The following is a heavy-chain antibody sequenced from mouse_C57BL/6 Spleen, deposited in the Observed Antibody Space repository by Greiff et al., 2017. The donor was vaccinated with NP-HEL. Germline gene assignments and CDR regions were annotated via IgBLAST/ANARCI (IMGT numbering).Heavy chain of an antibody. J-gene: IGHJ4*01. CDR2: ISSGGDYI. CDR3: TRDRRYDGYYGAMDY. Sequence: EVMLVESGEGLVKPGGSLKLSCAASGFTFSSYAMSWVRQTPEKRLEWVAYISSGGDYIYYADTVKGRFTISRDNARNTLYLQMSSLKSEDTAMYYCTRDRRYDGYYGAMDYWGQGTSVTVSS. CDR1: GFTFSSYA. D-gene: IGHD2-3*01. V-gene: IGHV5-9-1*02.